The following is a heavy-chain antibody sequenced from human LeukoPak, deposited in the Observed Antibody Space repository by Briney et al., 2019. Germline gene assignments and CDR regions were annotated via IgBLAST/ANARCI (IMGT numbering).Heavy chain of an antibody. CDR3: VRGSLASGVVVYYYYYLDV. D-gene: IGHD3-3*01. Sequence: PEGSLRLSCAASGFNYSSYTMNWVRQAPGMGLEWLSYISASRGITYYADSVKGRFTISRDNAKNSLYLQMNSLRAEDTAVYYCVRGSLASGVVVYYYYYLDVWGKGTTVTVSS. J-gene: IGHJ6*03. CDR2: ISASRGIT. V-gene: IGHV3-48*01. CDR1: GFNYSSYT.